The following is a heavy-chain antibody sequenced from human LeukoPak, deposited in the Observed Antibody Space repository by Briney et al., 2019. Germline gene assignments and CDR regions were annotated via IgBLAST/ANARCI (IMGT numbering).Heavy chain of an antibody. CDR3: VRDRELTY. CDR1: DGSISIYY. V-gene: IGHV4-4*08. J-gene: IGHJ4*02. Sequence: PSETLSLTCTVSDGSISIYYWSWLRQPPGKGLEWIGYVYSSGNTNYSPSLKGRAIISADTSKNQFSLKLTSVTAADTVVYYCVRDRELTYWGQGILVTVSS. CDR2: VYSSGNT. D-gene: IGHD3-10*01.